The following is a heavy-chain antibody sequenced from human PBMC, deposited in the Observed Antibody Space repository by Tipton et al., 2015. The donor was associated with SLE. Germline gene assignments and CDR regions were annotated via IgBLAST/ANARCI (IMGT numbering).Heavy chain of an antibody. CDR2: ISSNGGST. V-gene: IGHV3-64D*06. Sequence: SLRLSCSASGFTFSSYAMHWVRQAPGKGLEYVSAISSNGGSTYYADSVKGRFTISRDNSKNTLYLQMSSLRAEDTAVYYCLGYCSSTSCYIHYYYAMDVWGQGTTVTVSS. CDR3: LGYCSSTSCYIHYYYAMDV. J-gene: IGHJ6*02. CDR1: GFTFSSYA. D-gene: IGHD2-2*02.